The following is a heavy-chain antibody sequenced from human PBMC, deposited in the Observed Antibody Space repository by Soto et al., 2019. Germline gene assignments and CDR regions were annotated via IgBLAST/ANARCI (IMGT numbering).Heavy chain of an antibody. CDR1: GYTFTNYA. Sequence: ASVKVSCKASGYTFTNYAMHWVRHAPGQRLEWMGWINAGNGNTKYSQKFQGRVTITRDTSASTAYMELSSLRSEDTAVYYCARGYCSGGSCYPDAFDIWGQGTMVTVSS. CDR2: INAGNGNT. D-gene: IGHD2-15*01. CDR3: ARGYCSGGSCYPDAFDI. V-gene: IGHV1-3*01. J-gene: IGHJ3*02.